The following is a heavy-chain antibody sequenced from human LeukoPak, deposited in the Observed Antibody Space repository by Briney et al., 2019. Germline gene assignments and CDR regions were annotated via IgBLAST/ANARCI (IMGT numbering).Heavy chain of an antibody. V-gene: IGHV4-34*01. CDR1: GGSFSGYY. J-gene: IGHJ4*02. CDR2: TNHSGST. Sequence: PSETLSLTCAVYGGSFSGYYWSWIRQPPGKGLEWIGETNHSGSTNYNPSLKSRVTISVDKSKNQFSLKLSSVTAADTAVYYCARASRVPLFSWGQGTLVTVSS. D-gene: IGHD2-2*01. CDR3: ARASRVPLFS.